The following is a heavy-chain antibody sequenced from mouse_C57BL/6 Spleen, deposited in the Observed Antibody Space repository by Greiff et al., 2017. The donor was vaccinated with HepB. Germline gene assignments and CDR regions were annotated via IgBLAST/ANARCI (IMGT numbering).Heavy chain of an antibody. V-gene: IGHV5-4*01. CDR2: ISDGGSYT. Sequence: EVHLVESGGGLVKPGGSLKLSCAASGFTFSSYAMSWVRQTPEKRLEWVATISDGGSYTYYPDNVKGRFTISRDNAKNNLYLQMSHLKSEDTAMYYCARGGGTGYWGQGTTLTVSS. D-gene: IGHD3-3*01. CDR1: GFTFSSYA. J-gene: IGHJ2*01. CDR3: ARGGGTGY.